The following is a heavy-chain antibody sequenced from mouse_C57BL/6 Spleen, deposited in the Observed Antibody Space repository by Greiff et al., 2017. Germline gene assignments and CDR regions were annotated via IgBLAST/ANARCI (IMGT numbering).Heavy chain of an antibody. CDR1: GYTFTSYW. CDR3: ARRGDYGSGGDWYFDV. J-gene: IGHJ1*03. Sequence: VQLQQPGAELVRPGTSVKLSCKASGYTFTSYWMHWVKQRPGQGLEWIGVIDPSDSYTNYNQKFKGKATLTVDTSSSTADMQLSSLTSEDSAVYYCARRGDYGSGGDWYFDVWGTGTTVTVSS. CDR2: IDPSDSYT. D-gene: IGHD1-1*01. V-gene: IGHV1-59*01.